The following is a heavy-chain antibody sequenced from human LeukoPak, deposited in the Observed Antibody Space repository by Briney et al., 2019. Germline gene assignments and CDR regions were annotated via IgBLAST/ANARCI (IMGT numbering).Heavy chain of an antibody. D-gene: IGHD2-15*01. Sequence: GGSLRLSCAASGFTFSSYGMHWVRQAPGKGLEWVAVIWYDGSNKYHADSVKGRFTISRDNSKNTLYLQMNSLRAEDTAVYYCAREGRGDVVVVAAAFDYWGQGTLVTVSS. CDR2: IWYDGSNK. V-gene: IGHV3-33*01. CDR1: GFTFSSYG. CDR3: AREGRGDVVVVAAAFDY. J-gene: IGHJ4*02.